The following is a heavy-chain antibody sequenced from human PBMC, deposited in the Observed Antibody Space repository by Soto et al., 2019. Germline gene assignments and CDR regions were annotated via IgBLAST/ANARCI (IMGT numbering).Heavy chain of an antibody. Sequence: PSETLSLTCTVSGGSISSGGYYWSWIRQHPGKGLEWIGYIYYSGSTYYNPSLKSRVTISVDTSKNQFSLKLSSVTAADTAVYYCSRSGYGVVGLFDYWGQGTLVTVSS. CDR2: IYYSGST. V-gene: IGHV4-31*03. CDR1: GGSISSGGYY. CDR3: SRSGYGVVGLFDY. D-gene: IGHD5-12*01. J-gene: IGHJ4*02.